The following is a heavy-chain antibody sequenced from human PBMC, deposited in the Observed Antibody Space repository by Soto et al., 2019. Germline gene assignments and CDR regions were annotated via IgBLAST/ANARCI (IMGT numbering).Heavy chain of an antibody. V-gene: IGHV3-15*07. CDR1: GFTFSNAW. Sequence: GGSLRLSCAASGFTFSNAWMNWVRQAPGKGLEWVGRIKSKTDGGTTDYAAPVKGRFTISRDDSKNTLYLQMNSLKTEDTAVYYCTTDGFGYSSSWYPPGELHYGMDVWGQGTTVTVSS. D-gene: IGHD6-13*01. J-gene: IGHJ6*02. CDR2: IKSKTDGGTT. CDR3: TTDGFGYSSSWYPPGELHYGMDV.